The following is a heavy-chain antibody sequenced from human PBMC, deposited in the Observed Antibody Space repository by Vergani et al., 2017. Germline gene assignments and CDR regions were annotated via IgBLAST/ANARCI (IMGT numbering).Heavy chain of an antibody. CDR1: GVSVSSTAFY. CDR2: IYVSGNI. Sequence: QVQLQESGPGLVKPSQTLSLTCSVSGVSVSSTAFYWNWIRQPAGKGLEWIGRIYVSGNINYNPSLESGVTISRDTSKNQYSLKVHSVTAADTAVYYCARRETRTDWLDPWGQGTQVIVSS. J-gene: IGHJ5*02. V-gene: IGHV4-61*02. CDR3: ARRETRTDWLDP. D-gene: IGHD3/OR15-3a*01.